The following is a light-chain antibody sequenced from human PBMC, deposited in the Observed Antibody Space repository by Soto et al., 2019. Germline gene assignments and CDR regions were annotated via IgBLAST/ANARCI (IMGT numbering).Light chain of an antibody. Sequence: AIQMTQSPSSLSASVGDRDTITCRARQGIRTELGWYQQRPGRAPKLLIYGPYTLQNGVPSRFSGSGSGTDFTLTISDLQPEDFATYYCLQDFSYPRTFGQWTKIDIK. J-gene: IGKJ1*01. CDR2: GPY. V-gene: IGKV1-6*01. CDR3: LQDFSYPRT. CDR1: QGIRTE.